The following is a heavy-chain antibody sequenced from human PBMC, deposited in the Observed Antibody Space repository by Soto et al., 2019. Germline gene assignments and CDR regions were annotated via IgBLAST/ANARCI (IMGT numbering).Heavy chain of an antibody. D-gene: IGHD3-10*01. CDR2: IYHSGST. CDR1: GGSISSGGYS. CDR3: AREVTMVRGVMYFDY. V-gene: IGHV4-30-2*01. Sequence: SETLPLTCAVSGGSISSGGYSWSWIRQPPGKGLEWIGYIYHSGSTYYNPSLKSRVTISVDRSKNQFSLKLSSVTAADTAVYYCAREVTMVRGVMYFDYWGQGTLVTVSS. J-gene: IGHJ4*02.